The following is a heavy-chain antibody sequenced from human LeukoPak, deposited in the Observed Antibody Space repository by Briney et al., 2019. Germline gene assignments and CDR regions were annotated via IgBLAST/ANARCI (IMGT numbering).Heavy chain of an antibody. CDR2: MSPNTGNT. Sequence: GASVKVSCKASGYTFTSYGISWVRQATGQGLEWMGYMSPNTGNTGYAQKFQGRVTMTRNTSINTAYMELSSLRSEDTAVYYCARGMIQCMDVWGKGTTVTVSS. V-gene: IGHV1-8*02. D-gene: IGHD3-22*01. CDR1: GYTFTSYG. J-gene: IGHJ6*03. CDR3: ARGMIQCMDV.